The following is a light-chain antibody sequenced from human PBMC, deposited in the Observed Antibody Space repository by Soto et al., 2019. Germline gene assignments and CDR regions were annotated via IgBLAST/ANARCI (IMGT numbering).Light chain of an antibody. J-gene: IGLJ2*01. Sequence: QSALTQPASVSGSTGQTITISCTGTSSDVGAYNYVSWYQQHPGKAPKLMIFEVSDRPSGVSNRFSGSKSGNTASLTISGLQGEDEADYYCSSYTSINTLVFGGGTKVTVL. CDR2: EVS. CDR1: SSDVGAYNY. V-gene: IGLV2-14*01. CDR3: SSYTSINTLV.